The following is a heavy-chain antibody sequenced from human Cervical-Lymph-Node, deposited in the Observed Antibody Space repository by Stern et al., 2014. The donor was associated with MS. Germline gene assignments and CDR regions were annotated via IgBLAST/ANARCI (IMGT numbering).Heavy chain of an antibody. Sequence: VQLVESGGGLVKPGGSLRLSCIASGFSFSAHYMSWVRHAPGQGPELPSYIRSFANTTPYSDSVQGPFTIHTHNPMNHMILQMNSLRVDDTAVYYCVREGIAEAGYYYYYGMDVWGRGTTVTVSS. CDR2: IRSFANTT. J-gene: IGHJ6*02. V-gene: IGHV3-11*01. D-gene: IGHD6-19*01. CDR3: VREGIAEAGYYYYYGMDV. CDR1: GFSFSAHY.